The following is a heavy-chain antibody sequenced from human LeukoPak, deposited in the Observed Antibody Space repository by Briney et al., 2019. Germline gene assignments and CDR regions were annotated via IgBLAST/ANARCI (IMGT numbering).Heavy chain of an antibody. Sequence: PGRSLRLSCAASGFTFDDYAMHWVRQAPGKGLEWVSGISWNSGSIDYADSVKGRFTISRDNAKNSLYLQMNSLRAEDTALYYCAKDIYGSGGWYVDYYYGMDVWGQGTTVTFSS. CDR1: GFTFDDYA. V-gene: IGHV3-9*01. D-gene: IGHD6-19*01. J-gene: IGHJ6*02. CDR3: AKDIYGSGGWYVDYYYGMDV. CDR2: ISWNSGSI.